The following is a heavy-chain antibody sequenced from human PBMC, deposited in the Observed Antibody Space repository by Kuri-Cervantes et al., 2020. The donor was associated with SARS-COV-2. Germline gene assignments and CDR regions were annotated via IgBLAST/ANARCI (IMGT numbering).Heavy chain of an antibody. Sequence: GGSLRLPGAPFGLTFSSYGMHWVRQAPGKGLEWVAVLWYEGSNKYNADSVMGRFTIPRDNSKNTLYLQMNSLRAEVTAVNNCAKDTEYSSGWYFFDDWGQGTLVTVSS. CDR2: LWYEGSNK. D-gene: IGHD6-19*01. J-gene: IGHJ4*02. CDR3: AKDTEYSSGWYFFDD. CDR1: GLTFSSYG. V-gene: IGHV3-33*06.